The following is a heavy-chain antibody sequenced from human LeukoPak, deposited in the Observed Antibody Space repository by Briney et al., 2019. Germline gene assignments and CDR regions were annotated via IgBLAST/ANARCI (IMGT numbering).Heavy chain of an antibody. CDR2: ISSSSSYI. J-gene: IGHJ3*02. V-gene: IGHV3-21*01. D-gene: IGHD5-24*01. CDR1: GFTFSSYS. CDR3: ARVGRGRGASDI. Sequence: PGGSLRLSCAASGFTFSSYSMNWVRQAPGKGLEWVSSISSSSSYIYYADSVKGRFTISRDNAKNSLSLQMNSLRADDTAVYYCARVGRGRGASDIWGQGTMVTVSS.